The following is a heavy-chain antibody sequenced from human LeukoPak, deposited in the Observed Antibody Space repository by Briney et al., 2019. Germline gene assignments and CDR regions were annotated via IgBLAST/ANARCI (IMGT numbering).Heavy chain of an antibody. Sequence: ASVKVSCKASGYSFTNYAMNWVRQAPGQGLEWMGGIIPIFETANYAQKFQGRVTITADESTTTAYMDLSSLRSEDTAVYYCAKSRLAAAQNWFDPWGQGTLVTVSS. D-gene: IGHD6-13*01. J-gene: IGHJ5*02. CDR3: AKSRLAAAQNWFDP. V-gene: IGHV1-69*13. CDR2: IIPIFETA. CDR1: GYSFTNYA.